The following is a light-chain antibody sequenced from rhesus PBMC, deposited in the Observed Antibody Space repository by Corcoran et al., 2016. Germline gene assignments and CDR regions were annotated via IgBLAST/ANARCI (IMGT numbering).Light chain of an antibody. CDR1: QSVRSS. CDR3: QQYTNWTHS. Sequence: EIVLTQSPATLSLSPGERATLSCRASQSVRSSLAWYQQKPGQVPRLLIYNAASRATGLPNRFSGSGSGKDFPLTVSSLEPEDFAVYYCQQYTNWTHSFGQGAKVEIK. CDR2: NAA. J-gene: IGKJ2*01. V-gene: IGKV3-42*03.